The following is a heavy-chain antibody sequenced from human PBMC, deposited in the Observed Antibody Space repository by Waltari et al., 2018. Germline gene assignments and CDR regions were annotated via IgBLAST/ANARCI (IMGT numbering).Heavy chain of an antibody. CDR1: GFTVSSNY. V-gene: IGHV3-53*01. J-gene: IGHJ4*02. Sequence: EVQLVESGGGLIQPGGSLRLSCAASGFTVSSNYMRWVRRAPGKGLEWVSVIYSGGSTYYADSVKGRFTISRDNSKNTLYLQMNSLRAEDTAVYYCAGGQQLGPPSSFDYWGQGTLVTVSS. CDR3: AGGQQLGPPSSFDY. D-gene: IGHD6-13*01. CDR2: IYSGGST.